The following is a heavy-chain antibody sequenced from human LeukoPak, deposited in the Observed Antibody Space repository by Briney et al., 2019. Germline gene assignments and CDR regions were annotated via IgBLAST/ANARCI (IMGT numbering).Heavy chain of an antibody. CDR3: ARDYYDSSGYIPNGAFDI. D-gene: IGHD3-22*01. V-gene: IGHV1-69*04. Sequence: SVKVSCKASGGTFSSYTISWVRQAPGQGLEWMGRIILILGIANYAQKFQGRVTITADKSTSTAYMELSSLRSEDTAVYYCARDYYDSSGYIPNGAFDIWGQGTMVTVSS. CDR2: IILILGIA. CDR1: GGTFSSYT. J-gene: IGHJ3*02.